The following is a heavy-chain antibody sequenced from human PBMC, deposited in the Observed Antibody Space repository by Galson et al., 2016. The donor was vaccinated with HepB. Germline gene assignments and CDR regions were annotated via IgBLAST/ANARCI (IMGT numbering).Heavy chain of an antibody. CDR2: THDGGNT. CDR3: ARQISPWGLDV. D-gene: IGHD2/OR15-2a*01. J-gene: IGHJ6*02. CDR1: GFTVTTNF. Sequence: SLRLSCAASGFTVTTNFMSWVRQAPGKGLECVSVTHDGGNTYYSDSVKGRFTISRDSSQNSLSLQMSSRRAEDTAVYYCARQISPWGLDVWGQGTTVTVSS. V-gene: IGHV3-53*01.